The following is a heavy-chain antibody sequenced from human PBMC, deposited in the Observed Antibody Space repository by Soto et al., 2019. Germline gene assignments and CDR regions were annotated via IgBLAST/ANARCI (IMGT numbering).Heavy chain of an antibody. Sequence: SETLSLTCTVSGGSISSSSYYWGWIRQPPGKGLEWIGSIYYSGYTYYNPSLKSRVTISVDTSKNQFSLKLSSVTAADTAVYYYARHYGYEVFDYWGQGTLVTVSS. CDR1: GGSISSSSYY. CDR2: IYYSGYT. CDR3: ARHYGYEVFDY. D-gene: IGHD5-18*01. J-gene: IGHJ4*02. V-gene: IGHV4-39*01.